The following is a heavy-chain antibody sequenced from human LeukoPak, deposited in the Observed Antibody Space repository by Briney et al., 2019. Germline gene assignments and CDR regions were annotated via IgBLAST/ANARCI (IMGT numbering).Heavy chain of an antibody. CDR2: IYYSGST. D-gene: IGHD7-27*01. CDR1: GGSISSYY. CDR3: AGTPGDWYFGL. J-gene: IGHJ2*01. V-gene: IGHV4-59*01. Sequence: PETLSLTCTVSGGSISSYYWSWIRQPPGKGLEWIGYIYYSGSTNYNPSLKSRVTISVDTSKNQFSLKLSSVTAADTAVYYCAGTPGDWYFGLWGRGTLVTVSS.